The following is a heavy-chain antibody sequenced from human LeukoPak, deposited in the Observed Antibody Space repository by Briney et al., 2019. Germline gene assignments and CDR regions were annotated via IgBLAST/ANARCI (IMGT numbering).Heavy chain of an antibody. CDR3: ARHYYDSSGYYSIDY. CDR1: GGSISGHY. CDR2: IYTSGST. Sequence: PSETLSLTCSVSGGSISGHYWSWIRQPPGKGLEWIGYIYTSGSTNYNPSLKSRVTISVDTSKNQFSLKLSSVTAADTAVYYCARHYYDSSGYYSIDYWGQGTLVTVSA. D-gene: IGHD3-22*01. V-gene: IGHV4-4*09. J-gene: IGHJ4*02.